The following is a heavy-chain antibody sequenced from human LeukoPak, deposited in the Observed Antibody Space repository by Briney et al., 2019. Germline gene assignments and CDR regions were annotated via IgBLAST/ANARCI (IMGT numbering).Heavy chain of an antibody. Sequence: GGSLRLSCAASGFTFSSYGMHWVRQAPGKGLEWVAFIRYDGSNKYYADSVKGRFTISRDNSKNTLYLQMNSLRAEDTAVYYCAKRMSRGAVAALFDYWGQGTLVTVSS. CDR1: GFTFSSYG. CDR2: IRYDGSNK. D-gene: IGHD6-19*01. V-gene: IGHV3-30*02. J-gene: IGHJ4*02. CDR3: AKRMSRGAVAALFDY.